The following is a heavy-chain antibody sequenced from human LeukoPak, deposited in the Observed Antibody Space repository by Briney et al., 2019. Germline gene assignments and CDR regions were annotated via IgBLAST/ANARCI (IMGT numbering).Heavy chain of an antibody. CDR3: AKEDMDYCDYYYYFVY. CDR2: IPYDGSNK. Sequence: PGGCVTLSCAASGFTFSNYGMHWVRPAPGKGLEWVAVIPYDGSNKYYADSVKGRFTISRDNSKNTLYLQMNSLRAEDTAVSYCAKEDMDYCDYYYYFVYWGQGTLVTVSS. V-gene: IGHV3-30*18. CDR1: GFTFSNYG. D-gene: IGHD4-17*01. J-gene: IGHJ4*02.